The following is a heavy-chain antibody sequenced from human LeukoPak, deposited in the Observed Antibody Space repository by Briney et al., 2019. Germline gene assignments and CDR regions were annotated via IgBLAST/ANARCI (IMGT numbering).Heavy chain of an antibody. V-gene: IGHV4-59*12. CDR2: IYYSGST. J-gene: IGHJ4*02. CDR1: GGSISSYY. Sequence: SETLSLTCTVSGGSISSYYWSWIRQPPGKGLEWIGYIYYSGSTNYNPSLKSRVTISVDTSKNQFSLKLSSVTAADTAVYYCARDAVADYWGQGTLVTVSS. D-gene: IGHD6-19*01. CDR3: ARDAVADY.